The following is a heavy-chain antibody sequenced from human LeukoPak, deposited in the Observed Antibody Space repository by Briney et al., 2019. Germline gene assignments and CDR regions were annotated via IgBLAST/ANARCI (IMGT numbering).Heavy chain of an antibody. J-gene: IGHJ4*02. CDR2: IDPDGSHK. D-gene: IGHD4-11*01. V-gene: IGHV3-7*01. Sequence: GGSLRLSCGASGFTFTRFWMNWVRQAPGRGLEWVANIDPDGSHKYYVDSVKGRFTISRDNAKNSVYLQMNSLGAEDTAVYYCSGRDDSRNPCAYWGQGTLVSVSS. CDR1: GFTFTRFW. CDR3: SGRDDSRNPCAY.